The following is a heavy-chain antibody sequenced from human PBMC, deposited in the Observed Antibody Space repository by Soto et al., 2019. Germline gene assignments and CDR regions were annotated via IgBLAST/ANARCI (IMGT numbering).Heavy chain of an antibody. J-gene: IGHJ4*02. Sequence: QVPLVESGGGVVQPGRSLRLSCAASGFTFGSYGMHWVRQAPGKGLEWVAVIWYDGSNKYYADSVKGRFTISRDNSKNTLYLQMNSLRAEDTAVYYCARETYSGSYSSYWGQGTLVTVSS. D-gene: IGHD1-26*01. CDR1: GFTFGSYG. V-gene: IGHV3-33*01. CDR2: IWYDGSNK. CDR3: ARETYSGSYSSY.